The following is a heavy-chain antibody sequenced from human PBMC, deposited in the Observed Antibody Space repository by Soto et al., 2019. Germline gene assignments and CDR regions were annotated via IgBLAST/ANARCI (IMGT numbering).Heavy chain of an antibody. CDR3: ARGFGRFNY. CDR2: IDGSGATK. V-gene: IGHV3-48*03. D-gene: IGHD3-10*01. Sequence: VQLLESGGGLVQPGGSLRLSCGVSGFTFNDVEMNWVRQAPGKGLEWLAYIDGSGATKKYADSVRGRFTISRDNANNSLFLQMSSLSAADTAMYYCARGFGRFNYWGQGTLVSVSS. CDR1: GFTFNDVE. J-gene: IGHJ4*02.